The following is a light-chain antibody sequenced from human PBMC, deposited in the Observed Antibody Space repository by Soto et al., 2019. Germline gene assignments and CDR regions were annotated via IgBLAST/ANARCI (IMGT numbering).Light chain of an antibody. Sequence: EIVLTQSPGTLSLSPGARGPLSCRASQSVNSHYLAWYQQKPGQAPRLLMHGASSRVTGIPDRFSGSGSGTDFTLTITRLEPEDFAVYYCQQYQSLTFGGGTKVDI. CDR3: QQYQSLT. CDR2: GAS. J-gene: IGKJ4*01. CDR1: QSVNSHY. V-gene: IGKV3-20*01.